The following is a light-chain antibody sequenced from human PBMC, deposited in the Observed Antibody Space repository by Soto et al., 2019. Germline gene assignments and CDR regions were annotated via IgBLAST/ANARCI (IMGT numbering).Light chain of an antibody. Sequence: EIVLTQSPGTLSLSPGERATLSCRASQTVSSRYLAWYQHKPGQAPRLLIYGASSRATGIPDRFSGSGSGTDFTLTIGRLEPEDFAVYYCQHYGGSPMSTFGQGTKLEIK. V-gene: IGKV3-20*01. CDR1: QTVSSRY. J-gene: IGKJ2*01. CDR2: GAS. CDR3: QHYGGSPMST.